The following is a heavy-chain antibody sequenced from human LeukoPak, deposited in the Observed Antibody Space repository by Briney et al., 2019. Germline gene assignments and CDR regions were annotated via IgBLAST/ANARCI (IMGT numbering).Heavy chain of an antibody. J-gene: IGHJ6*03. V-gene: IGHV4-34*01. CDR3: AREGRLVVPAASLSYYYYYMDV. CDR1: GGSFSGYY. D-gene: IGHD2-2*01. CDR2: INHSGST. Sequence: PSETLSLTCAVYGGSFSGYYWGWIRQPPGKGLEWIGEINHSGSTNYNPSLKSRVTISVDTSKNQFSLKLSSVTAADTAVYYCAREGRLVVPAASLSYYYYYMDVWGKGTTVTVSS.